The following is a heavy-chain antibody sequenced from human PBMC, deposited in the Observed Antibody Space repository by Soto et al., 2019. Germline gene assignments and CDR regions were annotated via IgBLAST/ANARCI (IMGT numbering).Heavy chain of an antibody. J-gene: IGHJ4*02. CDR2: IFYSGTT. Sequence: QVQLQESGPGLLTPSQTLALTCTVSGGSIRSGDYYWSWIRQPPGKGLEWIGYIFYSGTTYCNPSLKSRAIISIDTSKNQFSLRLSSVTAADTAVYYCARGEDYWGQGTLVTVSS. CDR3: ARGEDY. CDR1: GGSIRSGDYY. V-gene: IGHV4-30-4*01.